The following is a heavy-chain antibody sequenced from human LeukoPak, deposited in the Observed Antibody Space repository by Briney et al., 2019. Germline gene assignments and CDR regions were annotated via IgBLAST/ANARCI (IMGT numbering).Heavy chain of an antibody. CDR2: INPSGGST. V-gene: IGHV1-46*01. J-gene: IGHJ4*02. CDR3: ARCKVGDSEVDY. D-gene: IGHD1-26*01. Sequence: GASVKVSCKASGYTFTSYYMHRVRQAPGQGLEWMGIINPSGGSTSYAQKFQGRVTMTRDMFTSTVYMELSSLRSEDTAVYYCARCKVGDSEVDYWGQGTLVTVSS. CDR1: GYTFTSYY.